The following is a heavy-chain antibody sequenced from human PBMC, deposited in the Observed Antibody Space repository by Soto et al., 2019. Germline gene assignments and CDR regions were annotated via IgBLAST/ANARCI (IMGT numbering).Heavy chain of an antibody. Sequence: QVQLVQSGAEVKKPGSSVKVSCKASGGTFSSYAISWVRQAPGQGLEWMGGIIPIFGTANYAQKFQGRVTITADESTSTAYMELSSLRSEDTAVYYCAARAYYDSSGYYARGGYDYWGQGTLVTVSS. CDR2: IIPIFGTA. D-gene: IGHD3-22*01. CDR1: GGTFSSYA. V-gene: IGHV1-69*01. CDR3: AARAYYDSSGYYARGGYDY. J-gene: IGHJ4*02.